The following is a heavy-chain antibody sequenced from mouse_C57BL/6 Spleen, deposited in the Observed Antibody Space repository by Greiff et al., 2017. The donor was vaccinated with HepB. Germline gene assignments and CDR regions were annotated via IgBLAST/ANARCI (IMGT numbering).Heavy chain of an antibody. D-gene: IGHD1-1*02. CDR3: ARGGVAPYYAMDY. CDR2: ISSGSSTI. V-gene: IGHV5-17*01. J-gene: IGHJ4*01. CDR1: GFTFSDYG. Sequence: EVQLVESGGGLVKPGGSLKLSCAASGFTFSDYGMHWVRQAPEKGLEWVAYISSGSSTIYYADTVKGRFTISRDNAKNTLFLQMTSLRSEDTAMYYCARGGVAPYYAMDYWGQGTSVTVSS.